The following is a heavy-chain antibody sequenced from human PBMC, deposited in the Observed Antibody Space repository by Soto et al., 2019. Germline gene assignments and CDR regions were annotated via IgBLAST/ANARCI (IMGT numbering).Heavy chain of an antibody. D-gene: IGHD6-19*01. CDR2: IYYSGST. J-gene: IGHJ4*02. Sequence: PSETLSLTCTVSGGSISSGGYYWSWIRQHPGKGLEWIGYIYYSGSTYYNPSLRSRLTISLDTSKNQFSLKLSSVTAADTAVYYCAALTVAGRRVDYWGQGTLVTVSS. CDR1: GGSISSGGYY. V-gene: IGHV4-31*03. CDR3: AALTVAGRRVDY.